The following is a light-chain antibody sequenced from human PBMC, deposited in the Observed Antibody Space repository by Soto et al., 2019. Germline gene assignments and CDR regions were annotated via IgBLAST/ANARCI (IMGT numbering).Light chain of an antibody. CDR2: AAS. CDR3: QQCYSSPRT. Sequence: DIQMTQSPSTLSASIGDRDTITCRASQTISTYLNWYQQKLGKAPTLLIYAASSLQSGVPSRFSGGGSGTDFTLTISSLQPEDFATYFCQQCYSSPRTFGQGTKVEIK. V-gene: IGKV1-39*01. J-gene: IGKJ1*01. CDR1: QTISTY.